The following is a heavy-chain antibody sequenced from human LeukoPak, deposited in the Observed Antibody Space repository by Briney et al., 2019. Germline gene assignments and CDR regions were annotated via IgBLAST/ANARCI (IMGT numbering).Heavy chain of an antibody. CDR1: GFTVSSNY. V-gene: IGHV3-66*02. CDR2: IYSGGST. CDR3: ARVRDGYNFDY. J-gene: IGHJ4*02. Sequence: PGGSLRLSCAASGFTVSSNYMSWVRQAPGKGLEWVSVIYSGGSTYYADSEKGRFTISRDNSKNTLYLQMNSLRAEDTAVYYCARVRDGYNFDYWGQGTLVTVSS. D-gene: IGHD5-24*01.